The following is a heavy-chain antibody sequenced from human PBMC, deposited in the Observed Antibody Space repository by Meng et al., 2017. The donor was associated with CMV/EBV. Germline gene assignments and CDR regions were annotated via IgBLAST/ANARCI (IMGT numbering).Heavy chain of an antibody. CDR1: GGSFSGYY. Sequence: QVQLQQWGAGLSKPSEPLSLTRAVYGGSFSGYYWSWIRQPPGKGLEWIGEINHSGSTNYNPSLKSRVTISVDTSKNQFSLKLSSVTAADTAVYYCASSLTYPDYWGQGTLVTVSS. D-gene: IGHD2-15*01. CDR2: INHSGST. V-gene: IGHV4-34*01. CDR3: ASSLTYPDY. J-gene: IGHJ4*02.